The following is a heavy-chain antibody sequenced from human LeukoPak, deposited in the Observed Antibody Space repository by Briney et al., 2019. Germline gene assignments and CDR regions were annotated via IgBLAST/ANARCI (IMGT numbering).Heavy chain of an antibody. J-gene: IGHJ4*02. CDR2: IYYSGST. CDR3: ARAARSSGYYYFNYFDY. V-gene: IGHV4-59*01. Sequence: SETLSLTCTVSGGSISSYYWSWIRQPPGKGLEWIGYIYYSGSTYYNPSLKSRVTISVDTSKNQFSLKLSSVTAADTAVYYCARAARSSGYYYFNYFDYWGQGTLVTVSS. CDR1: GGSISSYY. D-gene: IGHD3-22*01.